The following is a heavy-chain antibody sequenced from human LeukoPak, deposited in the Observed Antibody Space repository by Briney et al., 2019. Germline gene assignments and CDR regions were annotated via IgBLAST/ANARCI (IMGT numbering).Heavy chain of an antibody. CDR3: ARAASVGYYDILTGYYTRYYFDY. D-gene: IGHD3-9*01. Sequence: SETLSLTCTVSGGSISSYYWSWIRQPPGKGLEWIGYIYYSGSTNYNPSLKSRVTISVDTSKNQFSLKLSSVTAADTAVYYCARAASVGYYDILTGYYTRYYFDYWGQGTLVTVSS. V-gene: IGHV4-59*01. CDR1: GGSISSYY. CDR2: IYYSGST. J-gene: IGHJ4*02.